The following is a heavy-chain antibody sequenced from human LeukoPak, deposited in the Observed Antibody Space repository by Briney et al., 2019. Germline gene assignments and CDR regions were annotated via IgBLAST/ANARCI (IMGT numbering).Heavy chain of an antibody. J-gene: IGHJ5*02. Sequence: SETLPLTCAVYGGSFSGYYWSWIRQPPGKGLEWIGEINHSGSTNYNPSLKSRVTISVDTSKNQFSLKLSSVTAADTAVYYCARPILPNVVGWFDPWGQGTLVTVSS. V-gene: IGHV4-34*01. D-gene: IGHD3-9*01. CDR1: GGSFSGYY. CDR2: INHSGST. CDR3: ARPILPNVVGWFDP.